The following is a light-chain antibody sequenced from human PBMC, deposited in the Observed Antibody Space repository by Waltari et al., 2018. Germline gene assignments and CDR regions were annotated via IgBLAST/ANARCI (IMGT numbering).Light chain of an antibody. V-gene: IGKV1-39*01. CDR2: AAS. Sequence: DIQMTQSPSCRCAAGGDRGSITGRAGKTRTNHMNWYQQKSVKAPKLLIDAASSVQREVPSRFHGTVSATALTLPITSLQPDHFATYHSQQSYSTPWTLGPGTHVDI. CDR1: KTRTNH. J-gene: IGKJ1*01. CDR3: QQSYSTPWT.